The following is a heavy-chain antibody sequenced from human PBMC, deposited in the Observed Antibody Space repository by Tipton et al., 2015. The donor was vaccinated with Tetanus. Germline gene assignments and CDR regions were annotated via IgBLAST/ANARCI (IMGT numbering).Heavy chain of an antibody. CDR3: ASDPALMGNFDY. D-gene: IGHD2-2*01. J-gene: IGHJ4*02. V-gene: IGHV4-31*11. CDR1: GGSLSRYY. Sequence: TLSLTCAVYGGSLSRYYWTWIRQQPGKGLEWIGYIDYRGNTYYNPSLRRRVTFSFDTSENQFSLKLTSVTAADTAVYYCASDPALMGNFDYWGQGTLVTVSS. CDR2: IDYRGNT.